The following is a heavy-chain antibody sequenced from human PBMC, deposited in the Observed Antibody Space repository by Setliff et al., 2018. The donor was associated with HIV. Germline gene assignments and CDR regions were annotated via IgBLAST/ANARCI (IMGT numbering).Heavy chain of an antibody. Sequence: LRRSPAVSGFTFSTYGMPWVRQAPGKGLEWVTFIEHNGSKQDYADSVKGRFTITRDNSKNTLYLQMNSLRAEDTAIYYGAKNPGRSGYYDWGQGTLVTVSS. CDR2: IEHNGSKQ. V-gene: IGHV3-30*18. J-gene: IGHJ4*02. CDR3: AKNPGRSGYYD. CDR1: GFTFSTYG. D-gene: IGHD3-22*01.